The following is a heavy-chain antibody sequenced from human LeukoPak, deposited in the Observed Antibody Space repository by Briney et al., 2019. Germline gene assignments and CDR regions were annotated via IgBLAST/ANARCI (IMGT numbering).Heavy chain of an antibody. CDR2: ISYDGSNK. CDR1: GFTFSSYG. J-gene: IGHJ6*02. Sequence: GGSLRLSCAASGFTFSSYGMHWVRQAPGKGLEWVAVISYDGSNKYYADSVKGRFTISRDNSKNTLYLQMNSLRAEDTAVYYCARDLTITDYYYYGMDVWGQGTTVTVSS. V-gene: IGHV3-30*03. CDR3: ARDLTITDYYYYGMDV. D-gene: IGHD1-14*01.